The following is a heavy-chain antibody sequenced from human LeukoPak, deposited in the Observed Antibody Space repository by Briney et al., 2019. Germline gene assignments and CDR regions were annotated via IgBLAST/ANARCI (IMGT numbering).Heavy chain of an antibody. D-gene: IGHD2-2*03. CDR3: ARGPSGYCSY. V-gene: IGHV3-33*01. CDR1: GFTFNSYG. Sequence: GGSLRLSCAASGFTFNSYGMHWVRQAPGKGLEWVAVIWYDGSYKYYADSVKGRFTISRDNAKNTLYLQMNSLRAEDTAVYYCARGPSGYCSYWGQGTLVTVSS. J-gene: IGHJ4*02. CDR2: IWYDGSYK.